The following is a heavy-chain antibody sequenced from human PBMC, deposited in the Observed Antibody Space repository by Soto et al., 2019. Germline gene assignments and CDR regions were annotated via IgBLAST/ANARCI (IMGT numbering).Heavy chain of an antibody. CDR1: GDGFSIHW. J-gene: IGHJ3*02. D-gene: IGHD2-15*01. Sequence: PGESLKISCKGSGDGFSIHWVAWLRQMPGKGLEWVGIIYPGNSNTMYSPSFQGQVTISADTALSTTYLQWDTLKPSDTAIYFCASDSQCDGGNCPMGGFDMWGQGTMVTVSS. V-gene: IGHV5-51*01. CDR3: ASDSQCDGGNCPMGGFDM. CDR2: IYPGNSNT.